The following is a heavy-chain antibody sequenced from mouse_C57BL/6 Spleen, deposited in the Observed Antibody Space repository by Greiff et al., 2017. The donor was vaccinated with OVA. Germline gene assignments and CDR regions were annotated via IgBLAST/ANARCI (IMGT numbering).Heavy chain of an antibody. CDR3: AMSDGSSYSYAMDY. J-gene: IGHJ4*01. V-gene: IGHV14-3*01. Sequence: EVQLQQSVAELVRPGASVKLSCTASGFNIKNTYMHWVKQRPEQGLEWIGRIDPANGNNKYAPQFQGTATITEDTSSNTAYLQLSSLTSEDTAIYYFAMSDGSSYSYAMDYWGQGTSVTVSS. CDR1: GFNIKNTY. CDR2: IDPANGNN. D-gene: IGHD1-1*01.